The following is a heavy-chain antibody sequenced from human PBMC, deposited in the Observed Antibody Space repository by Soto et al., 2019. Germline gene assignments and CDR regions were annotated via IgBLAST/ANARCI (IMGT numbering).Heavy chain of an antibody. D-gene: IGHD2-15*01. CDR2: IYPGDSDT. V-gene: IGHV5-51*01. CDR3: ARVPTDIVVVVAASFRMGGWFAP. J-gene: IGHJ5*02. Sequence: PGESLKISCKGSGYSFTSYWIGWVRQMPGKGLEWMGIIYPGDSDTRYSPSFQGQVTISADKSISTAYLQWSSLKASDTAMYYCARVPTDIVVVVAASFRMGGWFAPWGQGTLVTVSS. CDR1: GYSFTSYW.